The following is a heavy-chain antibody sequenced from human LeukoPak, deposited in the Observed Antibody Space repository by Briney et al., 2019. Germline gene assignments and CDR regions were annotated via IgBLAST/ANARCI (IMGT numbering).Heavy chain of an antibody. V-gene: IGHV3-23*01. CDR1: GFTVSSNY. Sequence: GGSLRLSCAASGFTVSSNYMSWVRQAPGKGLEWVSAISGSGGSAYYADSVKGRFTTSRDNSKNTLYLQMNSLRAEDTAVYYCAKDRSCSGGSCYYDYWGQGTLVTVSS. CDR2: ISGSGGSA. J-gene: IGHJ4*02. CDR3: AKDRSCSGGSCYYDY. D-gene: IGHD2-15*01.